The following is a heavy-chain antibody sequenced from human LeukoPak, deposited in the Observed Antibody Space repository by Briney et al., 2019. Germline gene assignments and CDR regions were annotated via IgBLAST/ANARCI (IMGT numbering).Heavy chain of an antibody. CDR1: GGSISSGGYY. CDR3: ARSHDSSGYGD. J-gene: IGHJ4*02. D-gene: IGHD3-22*01. CDR2: IYDSGST. V-gene: IGHV4-31*03. Sequence: PSETLSLTCTVSGGSISSGGYYWSWIRQHPGRGLEWIGNIYDSGSTYYNPSLKSRVTISVDTSKNQFSLKLSSVTAADTAVYYCARSHDSSGYGDWGQGTLVTVSS.